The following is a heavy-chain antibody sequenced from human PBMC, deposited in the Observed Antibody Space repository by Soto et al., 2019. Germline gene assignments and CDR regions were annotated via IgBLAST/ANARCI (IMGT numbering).Heavy chain of an antibody. CDR3: ARDRVESGYPEYFQH. J-gene: IGHJ1*01. CDR2: IYSGGST. V-gene: IGHV3-53*01. D-gene: IGHD3-22*01. Sequence: EVQLVESGGGFIRPGGSLRLCCAASGFTVSSNYMSWVRQAPGKGLEWVSVIYSGGSTYYADSVKGRFTISRDNSKNTLYLQMNSLRAEDTAAYYCARDRVESGYPEYFQHWGQGTLVTVSS. CDR1: GFTVSSNY.